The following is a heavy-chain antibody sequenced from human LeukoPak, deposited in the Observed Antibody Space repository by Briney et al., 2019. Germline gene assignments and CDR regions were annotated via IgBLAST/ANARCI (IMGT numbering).Heavy chain of an antibody. V-gene: IGHV3-21*01. CDR2: ISSSSSYI. CDR1: GFTFSSYS. J-gene: IGHJ4*02. D-gene: IGHD2-15*01. Sequence: GGSLRLSCAASGFTFSSYSMNWVRQAPGKGLEWVSSISSSSSYIYYADSVKGRFTISRDNAKNSLYLQMNSLRAEDTAVYYCARDLCGSCYLDYWGQGTLVTVSS. CDR3: ARDLCGSCYLDY.